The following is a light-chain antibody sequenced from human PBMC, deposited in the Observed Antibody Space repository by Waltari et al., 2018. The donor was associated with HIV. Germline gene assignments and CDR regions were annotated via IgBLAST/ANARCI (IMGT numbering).Light chain of an antibody. CDR1: SSDVGSYNL. CDR2: EVS. Sequence: QSALTQPASVSGSPGQSITISCTGTSSDVGSYNLVSWYQQHPGKAPKLMIYEVSKRPSVVSNRFSGSKSGNTASLTSSGLQAEDEADYYCCSDAGSSTHVFGSGTKVTVL. V-gene: IGLV2-23*02. J-gene: IGLJ1*01. CDR3: CSDAGSSTHV.